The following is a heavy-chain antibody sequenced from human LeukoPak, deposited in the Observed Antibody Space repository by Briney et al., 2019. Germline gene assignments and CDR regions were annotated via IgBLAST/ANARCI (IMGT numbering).Heavy chain of an antibody. CDR2: INQSGYT. J-gene: IGHJ4*02. CDR1: GVSFNDDY. D-gene: IGHD4-17*01. CDR3: TRMTTGHDY. Sequence: PSETLSLTCAVSGVSFNDDYWSWVRHTPGRGLEWIGEINQSGYTNDSQSLKSRVTLSLDTSRKQFSLNLRSVTVADTGIYYCTRMTTGHDYWGQGTLVTVSS. V-gene: IGHV4-34*01.